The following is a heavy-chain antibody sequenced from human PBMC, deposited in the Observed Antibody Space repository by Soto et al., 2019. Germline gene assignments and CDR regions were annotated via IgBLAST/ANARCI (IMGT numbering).Heavy chain of an antibody. CDR3: ARRHSYGSGKYAVDL. Sequence: QLQLQESGPGLVKASETLSLTCTVSGGSISSVNYYWSWIRQPPGTALEWIGSISYSGSTFYNPSLNGRGPMCVDKPKNQCSLKLTTVTAADTGVYYCARRHSYGSGKYAVDLWGQGTTVTVSS. CDR2: ISYSGST. V-gene: IGHV4-39*01. D-gene: IGHD3-10*01. CDR1: GGSISSVNYY. J-gene: IGHJ6*02.